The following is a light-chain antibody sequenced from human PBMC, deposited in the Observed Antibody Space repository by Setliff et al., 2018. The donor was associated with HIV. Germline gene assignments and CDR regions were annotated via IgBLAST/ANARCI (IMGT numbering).Light chain of an antibody. CDR2: YDD. CDR3: ATWDDSLNVWV. Sequence: QSVLTQPPSVSEAPRQRVTISCSGGNSNIGNNAVIWFQQLPGKAPKLLIYYDDLLPSGVSDRFSGPKSGTSASLAISGLQSEDEADYYCATWDDSLNVWVFGGGTKVTV. CDR1: NSNIGNNA. V-gene: IGLV1-36*01. J-gene: IGLJ3*02.